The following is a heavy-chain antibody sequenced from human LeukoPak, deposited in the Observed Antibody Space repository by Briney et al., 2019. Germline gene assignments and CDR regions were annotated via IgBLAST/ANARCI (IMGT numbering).Heavy chain of an antibody. J-gene: IGHJ4*02. CDR1: GGSISSSSYY. CDR2: IYYSGST. D-gene: IGHD2-21*02. Sequence: SETLSLTCTVSGGSISSSSYYWGWIRQPPGKGLEWIGSIYYSGSTNYNPSLKSRVTISVDTSKNQFSLKLSSVTAADTAVYYCARLVVTAIRCFDYWGQGTLVTVSS. CDR3: ARLVVTAIRCFDY. V-gene: IGHV4-39*07.